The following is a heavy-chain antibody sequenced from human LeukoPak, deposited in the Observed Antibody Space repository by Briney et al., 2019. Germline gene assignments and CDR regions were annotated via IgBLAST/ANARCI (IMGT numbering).Heavy chain of an antibody. CDR3: ARDRLAYCGGDCPSDY. Sequence: GGSLRLSCAASGFIVSSTYMSWVRQAPGKGLEWVSVIYRGGSTYYADSVKGRFTISRDNSKNTLYLQFNSLSAEDTAVYYCARDRLAYCGGDCPSDYWGQGTLVTVSS. D-gene: IGHD2-21*02. CDR2: IYRGGST. J-gene: IGHJ4*02. V-gene: IGHV3-53*01. CDR1: GFIVSSTY.